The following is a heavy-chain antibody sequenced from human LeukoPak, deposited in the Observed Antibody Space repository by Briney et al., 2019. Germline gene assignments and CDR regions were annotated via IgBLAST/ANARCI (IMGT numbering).Heavy chain of an antibody. D-gene: IGHD5-24*01. CDR3: ARGMATRFDY. V-gene: IGHV3-48*03. CDR2: ISSSGSTI. J-gene: IGHJ4*02. Sequence: GGSLRLSCAASGFTFSSYEMNWVRQAPGKGLGWVSYISSSGSTIYYADSVKGRFTISRDNAKNSLYLQMNSLRAEDTAVYYCARGMATRFDYWGQGTLVTVSS. CDR1: GFTFSSYE.